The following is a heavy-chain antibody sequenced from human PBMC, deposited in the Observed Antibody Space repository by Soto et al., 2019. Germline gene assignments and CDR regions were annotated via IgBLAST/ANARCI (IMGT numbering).Heavy chain of an antibody. V-gene: IGHV1-18*01. CDR2: ISAHNGNT. J-gene: IGHJ4*02. CDR1: GYTFTSYG. D-gene: IGHD6-6*01. Sequence: QVHLVQSGAEVKKPGSSVKVSCKGSGYTFTSYGITWVRQAPGQGLEWMGWISAHNGNTDYAQKLQGRVTVTRDTSTSTAYMELRSLRSDDTAVYYCARGRDGDYWGQGALVTVSS. CDR3: ARGRDGDY.